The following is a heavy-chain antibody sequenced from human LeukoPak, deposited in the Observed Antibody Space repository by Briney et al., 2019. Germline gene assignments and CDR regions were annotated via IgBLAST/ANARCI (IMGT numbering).Heavy chain of an antibody. Sequence: SETLSLTCAVSGGSISSGGYSWSWIRQPPGKGLEWIGEINHSGSTNYNPSLKSRVTISVDTPKNQFSLKLSSVTAADTAVYYCARGSRVPAANWGQGTLVTVSS. V-gene: IGHV4-34*01. D-gene: IGHD2-2*01. CDR1: GGSISSGGYS. J-gene: IGHJ4*02. CDR3: ARGSRVPAAN. CDR2: INHSGST.